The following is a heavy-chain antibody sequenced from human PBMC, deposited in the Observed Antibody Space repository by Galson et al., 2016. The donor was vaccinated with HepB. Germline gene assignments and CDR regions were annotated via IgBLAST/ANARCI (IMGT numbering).Heavy chain of an antibody. D-gene: IGHD6-13*01. Sequence: CAISGDSVSSDSAAWNWIRQSPSRGLEWLGRTYYRSKWYNDYAVSVKSRMTINPDTSKNQFSLQLNSVTPEDTAVYYCARRGSKEKGYFELWGRGTLVTVSS. V-gene: IGHV6-1*01. CDR1: GDSVSSDSAA. CDR2: TYYRSKWYN. CDR3: ARRGSKEKGYFEL. J-gene: IGHJ2*01.